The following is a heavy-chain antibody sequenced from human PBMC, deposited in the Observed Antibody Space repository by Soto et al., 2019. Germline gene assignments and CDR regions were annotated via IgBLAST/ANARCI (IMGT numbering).Heavy chain of an antibody. Sequence: EVQLLESGGGLVQPGGSLRLSCAASGFTFSSYAMSWVRQAPGKGLEWVSAISGSGGSTYYADSVKGRFTISRDNSKNTLYLQMNGLRAEDTAVYYCAKLIVGATRGDYWGQGTLVTVSS. CDR3: AKLIVGATRGDY. J-gene: IGHJ4*02. V-gene: IGHV3-23*01. D-gene: IGHD1-26*01. CDR2: ISGSGGST. CDR1: GFTFSSYA.